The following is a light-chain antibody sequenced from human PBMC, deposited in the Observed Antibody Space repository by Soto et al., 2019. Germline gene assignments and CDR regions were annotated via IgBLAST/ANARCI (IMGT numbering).Light chain of an antibody. Sequence: DIQMTQSPSSLSASLGDRVTITCRASQGIGVYLAWFQQKPGNAPKLLIYAASTLQSGVPSRFSRSGSGTDFPLTVSSLQPEDVATYYCQKYNSAPLTFGGGTRVEIK. V-gene: IGKV1-27*01. J-gene: IGKJ4*01. CDR1: QGIGVY. CDR3: QKYNSAPLT. CDR2: AAS.